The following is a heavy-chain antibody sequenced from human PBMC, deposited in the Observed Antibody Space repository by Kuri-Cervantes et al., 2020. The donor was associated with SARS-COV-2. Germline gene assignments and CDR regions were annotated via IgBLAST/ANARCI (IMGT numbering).Heavy chain of an antibody. Sequence: GESLKISCAASGFTVSSNYMSWVRRAPGKGLEWVSVIYSGGSTYYADSVKGRFTISRDNSKNTLYLQMGSLRAEDMAVYYCAKSGSSSSSYVSRLDVWGKGTTVTVSS. J-gene: IGHJ6*04. D-gene: IGHD3-16*01. V-gene: IGHV3-53*05. CDR1: GFTVSSNY. CDR3: AKSGSSSSSYVSRLDV. CDR2: IYSGGST.